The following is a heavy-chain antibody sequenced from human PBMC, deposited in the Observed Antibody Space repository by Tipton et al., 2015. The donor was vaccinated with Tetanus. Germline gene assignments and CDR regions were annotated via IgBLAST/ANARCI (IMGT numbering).Heavy chain of an antibody. CDR3: ARDNGDYSKGFYYYGMDV. D-gene: IGHD4-11*01. CDR1: GGSISSYY. Sequence: LRLSCTVSGGSISSYYWSWIRQPPGKGLEWIGYIYYSGSTNYNPSLKSRVTISVDTSKNQFSLKLSSVTAADTAVYYCARDNGDYSKGFYYYGMDVWGQGTTVTVSS. CDR2: IYYSGST. J-gene: IGHJ6*02. V-gene: IGHV4-59*01.